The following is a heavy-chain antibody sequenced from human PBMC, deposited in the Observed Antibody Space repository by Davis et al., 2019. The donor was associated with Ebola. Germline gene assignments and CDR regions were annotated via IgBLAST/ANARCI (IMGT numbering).Heavy chain of an antibody. V-gene: IGHV3-74*01. CDR3: VRDCGTSPPYYYGMDV. D-gene: IGHD1-14*01. CDR2: IDSDETSI. Sequence: PGGSLRLSCAASGFTFSSYWMHWARQAPGKGLVWVSRIDSDETSIRYADSVKGRFTISRDNAKNTLFLQLNSLRAEDTAVYYCVRDCGTSPPYYYGMDVWGQGTTVTVSS. CDR1: GFTFSSYW. J-gene: IGHJ6*02.